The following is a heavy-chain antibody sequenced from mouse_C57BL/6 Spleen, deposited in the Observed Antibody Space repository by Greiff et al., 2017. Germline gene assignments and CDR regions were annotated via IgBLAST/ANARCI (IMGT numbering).Heavy chain of an antibody. J-gene: IGHJ2*01. V-gene: IGHV5-4*03. CDR3: ARRRSGNSSYFDY. D-gene: IGHD1-3*01. CDR1: GFTFSSYA. Sequence: EVMLVESGGGLVKPGGSLKLSCAASGFTFSSYAMSWVRQPPEKRLEWVATISDGGSYTYYPDNVKGRFTISRDNAKNNLYLQMSHLKSEDTAMYYCARRRSGNSSYFDYWGQGTTLTVSS. CDR2: ISDGGSYT.